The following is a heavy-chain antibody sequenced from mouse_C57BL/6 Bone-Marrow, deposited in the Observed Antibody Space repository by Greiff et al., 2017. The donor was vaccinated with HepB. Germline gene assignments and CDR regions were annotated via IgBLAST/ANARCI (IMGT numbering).Heavy chain of an antibody. D-gene: IGHD1-1*01. Sequence: QVQLQQPGTELVKPGASVKLSCKASGYTFTSYWMHWVKQRPGQGLEWIGNINPSNGGTNYNENFKSKATLTVDKSSSTAYMQLSSLKSEDSAFYYCAISPFITTVVAPFDYCGQGTTPTVSP. CDR3: AISPFITTVVAPFDY. CDR2: INPSNGGT. CDR1: GYTFTSYW. V-gene: IGHV1-53*01. J-gene: IGHJ2*01.